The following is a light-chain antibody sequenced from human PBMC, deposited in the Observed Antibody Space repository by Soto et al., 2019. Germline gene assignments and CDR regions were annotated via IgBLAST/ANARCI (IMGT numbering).Light chain of an antibody. CDR2: DVN. V-gene: IGLV2-14*01. CDR3: NSYTSSSTYV. CDR1: SSDVGGYNY. J-gene: IGLJ1*01. Sequence: QSALTQPASVSGSPGQSITISCTGTSSDVGGYNYVSWFQQHPGKAPKLMIYDVNNRPSGVSNRFSGSKSGNTASLTISGLQAEDEADYYCNSYTSSSTYVFGTGTKLTV.